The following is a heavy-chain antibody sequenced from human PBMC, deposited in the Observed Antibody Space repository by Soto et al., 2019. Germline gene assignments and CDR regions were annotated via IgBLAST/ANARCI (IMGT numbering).Heavy chain of an antibody. J-gene: IGHJ4*02. CDR1: GFSISNHF. CDR2: INNSGST. Sequence: SETLSLTCTVSGFSISNHFCNWIRQPAGKGLEWVGRINNSGSTNYNPSLKSRITMSADTSRNQFSLKLNSVTAADKDVYYCARGGQDFWCGPFDYWGQGALVTVSS. D-gene: IGHD3-3*01. CDR3: ARGGQDFWCGPFDY. V-gene: IGHV4-4*07.